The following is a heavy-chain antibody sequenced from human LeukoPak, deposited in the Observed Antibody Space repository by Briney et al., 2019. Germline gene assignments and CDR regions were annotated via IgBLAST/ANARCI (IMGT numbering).Heavy chain of an antibody. D-gene: IGHD2-2*02. CDR3: ARDMYCSSTSCYTYYFDY. CDR1: GFTFSSYS. CDR2: ISSSSSTI. J-gene: IGHJ4*02. V-gene: IGHV3-48*01. Sequence: GGSLRLSCAASGFTFSSYSMNWVRQAPGKGLEWVSYISSSSSTIYYADSVNGRFTISRDNAKNSLYLQMNSLRAEDTAVYYCARDMYCSSTSCYTYYFDYWGQGTLVTVSS.